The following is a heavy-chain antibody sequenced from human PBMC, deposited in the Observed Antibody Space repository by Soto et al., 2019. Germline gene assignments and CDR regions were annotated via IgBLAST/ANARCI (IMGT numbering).Heavy chain of an antibody. V-gene: IGHV3-43D*04. D-gene: IGHD3-10*01. CDR1: GFTFDDYA. J-gene: IGHJ6*02. Sequence: GGSLRLSSAASGFTFDDYAMHWVRQAPGKGLEWVSLISWDGGSTYYAGSVKGRFTISRDNSKNSLYLQMNSLRAEDTALYYCAKDIKLGYYGMDVWGQETTVTVSS. CDR3: AKDIKLGYYGMDV. CDR2: ISWDGGST.